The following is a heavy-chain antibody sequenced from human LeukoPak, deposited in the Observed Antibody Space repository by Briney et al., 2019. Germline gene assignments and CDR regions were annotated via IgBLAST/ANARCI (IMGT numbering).Heavy chain of an antibody. CDR3: ATIGKHNWNDKRDY. J-gene: IGHJ4*02. Sequence: ASVKVSCKVSGYTLTKLSMHWVRQAPGKGLEWMGGFDPEDGETIYVQKFQGRVTMTEDTSTDTAYMELSSLRSEDTAVYYCATIGKHNWNDKRDYWGQGTLVTVSS. V-gene: IGHV1-24*01. CDR2: FDPEDGET. D-gene: IGHD1-20*01. CDR1: GYTLTKLS.